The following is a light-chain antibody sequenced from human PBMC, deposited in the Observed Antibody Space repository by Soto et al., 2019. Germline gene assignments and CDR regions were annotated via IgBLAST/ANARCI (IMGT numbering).Light chain of an antibody. CDR2: GAS. Sequence: EIVMTQSPSTLSVSPGERATLSCRASQSVSSNLAWDQQKPGQAPRLLIYGASTRATGIPARFSGSGSGTEFTLTLSSLQSEDFAVYYCQQYNNWPPWTFGQGTKVDIK. CDR1: QSVSSN. CDR3: QQYNNWPPWT. J-gene: IGKJ1*01. V-gene: IGKV3-15*01.